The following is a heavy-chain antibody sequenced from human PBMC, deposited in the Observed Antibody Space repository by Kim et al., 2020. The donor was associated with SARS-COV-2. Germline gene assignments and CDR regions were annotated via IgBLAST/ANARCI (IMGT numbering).Heavy chain of an antibody. V-gene: IGHV5-10-1*01. D-gene: IGHD6-13*01. Sequence: GESLKISCKVSGFTFTNYWITWVRQMPGKGLEWMGRIDPSDSYTNYSPSFQGDVTMSVDKSITTAYLKWSSLKASDTAVYYCARLGVAAAGGALDSWGQGTLVTVSS. CDR1: GFTFTNYW. CDR2: IDPSDSYT. CDR3: ARLGVAAAGGALDS. J-gene: IGHJ4*02.